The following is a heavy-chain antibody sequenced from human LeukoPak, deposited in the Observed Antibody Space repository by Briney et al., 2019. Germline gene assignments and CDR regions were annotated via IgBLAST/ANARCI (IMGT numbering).Heavy chain of an antibody. CDR3: ARKVDSFDI. CDR1: GFTFSRHA. J-gene: IGHJ3*02. CDR2: ISGSGDST. Sequence: GGSLRLSCEASGFTFSRHAMSWVRQAPGKGLEWVSGISGSGDSTYYADSVKGRFTISRDNSKNTLYLQMNSLRAEDTAVYYCARKVDSFDIWGQGTMVTVSS. V-gene: IGHV3-23*01.